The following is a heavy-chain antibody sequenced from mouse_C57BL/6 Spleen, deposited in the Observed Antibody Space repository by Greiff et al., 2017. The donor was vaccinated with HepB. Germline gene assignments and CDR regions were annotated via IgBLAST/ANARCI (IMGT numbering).Heavy chain of an antibody. CDR2: INPNYGTT. Sequence: EVKLMESGPELVKPGASVKISCKASGYSFTDYNMNWVKQSNGKSLEWIGVINPNYGTTSYNQKFKGKATLTVDQSSSTAYMQLNSLTSEDSAVYYLARENGKGAMDYWGQGTSVTVSS. CDR3: ARENGKGAMDY. CDR1: GYSFTDYN. V-gene: IGHV1-39*01. D-gene: IGHD2-1*01. J-gene: IGHJ4*01.